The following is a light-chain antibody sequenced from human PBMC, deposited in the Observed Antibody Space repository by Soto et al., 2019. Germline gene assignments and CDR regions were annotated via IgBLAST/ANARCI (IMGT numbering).Light chain of an antibody. CDR1: QSISSW. CDR3: QQYNSYSPT. J-gene: IGKJ1*01. V-gene: IGKV1-5*01. Sequence: DIQMTQSPSTLSASVGDRVTITCRASQSISSWLAWNQQKPGKAPKLLIYDASSLESGVPSRFSGSGSGTEFTLTISSLQPDDFATYYCQQYNSYSPTLGQGTKVDIK. CDR2: DAS.